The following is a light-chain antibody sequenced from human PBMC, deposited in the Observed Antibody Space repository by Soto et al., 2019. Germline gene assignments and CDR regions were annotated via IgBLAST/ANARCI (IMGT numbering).Light chain of an antibody. J-gene: IGLJ1*01. Sequence: QTVVTQEPSFSVSPGGTITLTCGFDSGSVSTSYYPSWYQQTPGQAPRTLIYNTNTRSSGVPDRFTGSILGKKAALTITGAQADDESDYYCLLHLGTGIYVFGTGTTLTVL. CDR1: SGSVSTSYY. V-gene: IGLV8-61*01. CDR3: LLHLGTGIYV. CDR2: NTN.